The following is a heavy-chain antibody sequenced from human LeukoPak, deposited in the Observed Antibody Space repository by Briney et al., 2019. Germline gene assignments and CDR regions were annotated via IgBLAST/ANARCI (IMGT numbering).Heavy chain of an antibody. CDR3: ARDRAVLRYFDWLLPDNWFDP. J-gene: IGHJ5*02. D-gene: IGHD3-9*01. CDR2: ISAYNGNT. Sequence: GASVKVSCKASGYTFTSYGISWVRQAPGQGLEWMGWISAYNGNTNYAQKLQGRVTMTTDTSTSTAYMELRSLRSDDTAVYYCARDRAVLRYFDWLLPDNWFDPWGQGTLVTVSS. V-gene: IGHV1-18*01. CDR1: GYTFTSYG.